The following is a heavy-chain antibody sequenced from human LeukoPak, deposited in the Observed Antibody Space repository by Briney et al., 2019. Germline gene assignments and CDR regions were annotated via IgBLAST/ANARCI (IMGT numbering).Heavy chain of an antibody. CDR1: GFTFSSYG. V-gene: IGHV3-30*18. CDR3: AKDHYYGSGSLPDY. CDR2: ISYDGSNK. Sequence: PGRSLRLSCAASGFTFSSYGMHWVRQAPGKGLEWVAVISYDGSNKYYADSVKGRSTISRDNSKNTLYLQMNSLRAEDTAVYYCAKDHYYGSGSLPDYWGQGTLVTVSS. J-gene: IGHJ4*02. D-gene: IGHD3-10*01.